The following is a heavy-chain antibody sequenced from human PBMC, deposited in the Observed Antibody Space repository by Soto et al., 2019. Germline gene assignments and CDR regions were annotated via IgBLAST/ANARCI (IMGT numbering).Heavy chain of an antibody. CDR2: IKSKTDEETI. CDR1: GFTFSDHF. J-gene: IGHJ5*02. CDR3: AKSDTALSYGFDP. D-gene: IGHD5-18*01. V-gene: IGHV3-15*01. Sequence: PGGSLRLSCAVSGFTFSDHFMNWVRQAPGKGLEWVGRIKSKTDEETIIYAAPMEGRITISRDDTKNTLYLQMNSLKTEDTAVYYCAKSDTALSYGFDPWGQGTVVTVSS.